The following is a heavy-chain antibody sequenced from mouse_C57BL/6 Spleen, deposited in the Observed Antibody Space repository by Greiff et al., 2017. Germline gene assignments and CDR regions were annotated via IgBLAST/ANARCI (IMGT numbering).Heavy chain of an antibody. J-gene: IGHJ2*01. D-gene: IGHD4-1*01. CDR2: INPSTGGT. Sequence: VQLQQSGPELVKPGASVKISCKASGYSFTGHYMNWVKQSPEKSLEWIGEINPSTGGTTYNQKFKAKATLTVDKSSSTAYMKLKRLASADSSVDYWARSRTGSYFDYWGQGTTLTVSS. V-gene: IGHV1-42*01. CDR3: ARSRTGSYFDY. CDR1: GYSFTGHY.